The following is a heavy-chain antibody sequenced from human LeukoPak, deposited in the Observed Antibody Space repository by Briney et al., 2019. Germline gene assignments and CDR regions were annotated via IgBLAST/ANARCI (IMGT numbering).Heavy chain of an antibody. CDR2: IYTSGST. CDR1: GGSISSYY. J-gene: IGHJ4*02. D-gene: IGHD5-18*01. CDR3: ARVRDSYGHGAAALYYFDY. Sequence: SETLSLTCTVSGGSISSYYWSWIRQPAGKGLEWIGRIYTSGSTNYNPSLKSRVTMSVDTSKNQFSLKLSSVTAADTAVYYCARVRDSYGHGAAALYYFDYWGQGTLVTVSS. V-gene: IGHV4-4*07.